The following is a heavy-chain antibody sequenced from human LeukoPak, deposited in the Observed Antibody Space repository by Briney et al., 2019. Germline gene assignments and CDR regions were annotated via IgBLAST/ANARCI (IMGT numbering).Heavy chain of an antibody. D-gene: IGHD5-18*01. V-gene: IGHV3-43*02. J-gene: IGHJ4*02. CDR3: ARGLGFSYGVGFDY. CDR2: VSGDGGRT. Sequence: GGSLRLSCAASGFTFDDYAMHWVRQSPAQGLEWVSLVSGDGGRTYYADSVKGRFTISRDNRRNSLYLQMNSLRTEDSALYYCARGLGFSYGVGFDYWGQGSLVTVSS. CDR1: GFTFDDYA.